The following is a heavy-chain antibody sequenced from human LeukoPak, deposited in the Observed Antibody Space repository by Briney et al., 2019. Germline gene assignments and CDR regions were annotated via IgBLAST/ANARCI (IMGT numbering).Heavy chain of an antibody. CDR3: ARPISSQGYFGVVID. Sequence: SETLSLTCAVSGYSISSASYWGWIRQPPGKGLEWIGNIYHSGSPYYNPSLKSRVTISVDTSKNQFSLKLSTVTAADTAVYYCARPISSQGYFGVVIDWGQGTLVTVSS. CDR2: IYHSGSP. D-gene: IGHD3-3*01. CDR1: GYSISSASY. V-gene: IGHV4-38-2*01. J-gene: IGHJ4*02.